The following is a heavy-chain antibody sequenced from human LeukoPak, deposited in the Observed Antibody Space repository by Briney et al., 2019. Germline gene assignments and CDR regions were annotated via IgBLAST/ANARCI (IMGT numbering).Heavy chain of an antibody. CDR2: IYSGGST. CDR1: GFTVGSNY. J-gene: IGHJ3*02. D-gene: IGHD6-6*01. V-gene: IGHV3-66*01. Sequence: PGGSLRLSCAASGFTVGSNYMSWVRQAPGKGLEWVSVIYSGGSTNYADSVKGRFTISRDNSKNTLYLQMNSLRAEDTAVYYCAREYSSSSGRAFDIWGQGTMVTVSS. CDR3: AREYSSSSGRAFDI.